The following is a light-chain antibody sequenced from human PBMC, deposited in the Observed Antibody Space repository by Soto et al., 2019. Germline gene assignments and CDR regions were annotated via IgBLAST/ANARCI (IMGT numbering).Light chain of an antibody. J-gene: IGKJ1*01. Sequence: DIQMTQSPSSLSASLGDRVTITCRASQSITTYLNWYQQTSGEAPKLLIYAAARLQTGVPSRFSGSGSGTDFTLTISSLQPEDFATFYCQQSYGTPWTFGQGTKVDI. CDR3: QQSYGTPWT. V-gene: IGKV1-39*01. CDR2: AAA. CDR1: QSITTY.